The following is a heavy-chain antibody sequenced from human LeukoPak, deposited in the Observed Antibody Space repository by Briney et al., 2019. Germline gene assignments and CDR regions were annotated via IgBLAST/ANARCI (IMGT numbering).Heavy chain of an antibody. CDR3: ARSYLANRYYFDF. D-gene: IGHD2-15*01. Sequence: RGSLRLSCAASGFTLSSYWMSWVRQAPGKGLEWVAVTSYDGSNKYCADSVKGRFTISRDSSRNTLYLEMNSLRAEDTAVYYCARSYLANRYYFDFWGQGTLVTISS. V-gene: IGHV3-30-3*01. CDR1: GFTLSSYW. J-gene: IGHJ4*02. CDR2: TSYDGSNK.